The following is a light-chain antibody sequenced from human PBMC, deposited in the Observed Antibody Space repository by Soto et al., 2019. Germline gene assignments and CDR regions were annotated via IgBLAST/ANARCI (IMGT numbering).Light chain of an antibody. CDR2: EVS. CDR3: CSFTSSTTYV. J-gene: IGLJ1*01. Sequence: QSVLTQPASVSGSLGQSITISCTGTSSDVGGYNYVSWYQQQPGKAPKLMISEVSNRPSGISNRFSGSKSGNTASLIISGLQAEDEADYSCCSFTSSTTYVFGTGTKVTVL. CDR1: SSDVGGYNY. V-gene: IGLV2-14*01.